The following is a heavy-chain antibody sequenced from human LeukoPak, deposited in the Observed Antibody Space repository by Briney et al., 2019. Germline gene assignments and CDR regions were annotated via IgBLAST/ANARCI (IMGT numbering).Heavy chain of an antibody. CDR2: ISGSGGST. V-gene: IGHV3-23*01. Sequence: GGSLRLSCAASGFTFSSYAMSWVRQAPGKGLEWVSAISGSGGSTYYADSVKGRFTISRDNSKNTLYLQMNSLRAEDTAVYYCAKRPQLGSGYHPDYWGQGTLVTVSS. D-gene: IGHD3-22*01. CDR1: GFTFSSYA. CDR3: AKRPQLGSGYHPDY. J-gene: IGHJ4*02.